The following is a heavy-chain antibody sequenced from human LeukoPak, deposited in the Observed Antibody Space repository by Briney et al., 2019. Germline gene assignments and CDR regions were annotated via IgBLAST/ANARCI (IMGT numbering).Heavy chain of an antibody. Sequence: GGSLRLSCAASGFSFSTYWMTWVRQAPGKGLEWVANIKQDGSENYYVDSARGRFTISRDNAKNSLYLQMNSLTVEDTAVYYCATDLGSSRPNFWGQGILVTVSS. V-gene: IGHV3-7*01. CDR2: IKQDGSEN. D-gene: IGHD6-13*01. CDR1: GFSFSTYW. J-gene: IGHJ4*02. CDR3: ATDLGSSRPNF.